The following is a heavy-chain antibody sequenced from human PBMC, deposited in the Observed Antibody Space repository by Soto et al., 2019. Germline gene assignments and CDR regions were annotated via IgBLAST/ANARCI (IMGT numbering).Heavy chain of an antibody. CDR2: IRWDGSEE. D-gene: IGHD3-3*01. J-gene: IGHJ4*02. CDR3: ARGTMAPGLDY. CDR1: GFTVSSYW. Sequence: EVQLVESGGGLVRPGGSLRLSCAASGFTVSSYWMNWVGQTPGKGLEWVANIRWDGSEEYYVDSLKGRFTISRDNSKNSLYLDMDSLRDEDTAVYFCARGTMAPGLDYWGQGILVTVSS. V-gene: IGHV3-7*01.